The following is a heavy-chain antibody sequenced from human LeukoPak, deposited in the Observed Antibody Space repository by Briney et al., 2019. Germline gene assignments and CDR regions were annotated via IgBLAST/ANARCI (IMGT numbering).Heavy chain of an antibody. CDR3: AKTPQTGDFDY. CDR2: ISGSGGST. CDR1: GFTFSTYA. Sequence: GGSLRLSCAASGFTFSTYAMTWVRQAPGKGLEWVSAISGSGGSTYYADSVKGRFTISRDDSKNTLYLQMNSLRAEDTAVYYCAKTPQTGDFDYWGQGTLVTVSS. V-gene: IGHV3-23*01. J-gene: IGHJ4*02. D-gene: IGHD7-27*01.